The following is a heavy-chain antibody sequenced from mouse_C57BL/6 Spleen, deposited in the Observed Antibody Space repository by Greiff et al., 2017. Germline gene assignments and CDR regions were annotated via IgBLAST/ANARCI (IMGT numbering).Heavy chain of an antibody. J-gene: IGHJ4*01. V-gene: IGHV1-64*01. CDR1: GYTFTSYW. D-gene: IGHD2-1*01. CDR2: IHPNSGST. CDR3: ERARGKDAMDY. Sequence: QVQLQQPGAELVKPGASVKLSCKASGYTFTSYWMHWVKQRPGQGLEWIGMIHPNSGSTNYNEKFKSQATLTVDKSSSTAYMQLSSLTSEDSAVYYCERARGKDAMDYWGQGTSVTVSS.